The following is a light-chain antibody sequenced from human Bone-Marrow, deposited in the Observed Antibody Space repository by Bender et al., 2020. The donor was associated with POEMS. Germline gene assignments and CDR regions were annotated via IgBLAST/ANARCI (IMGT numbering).Light chain of an antibody. CDR1: SSDIGGYNF. J-gene: IGLJ3*02. CDR2: DVS. CDR3: CSYGGNYTWV. Sequence: QSALTQPASVSGSPGQSITISCTGSSSDIGGYNFVSWYQQHPGKAPKLMIYDVSSRPSGVSNRFSGSKSGNTASLTISALQAEDEADYHCCSYGGNYTWVFGGGTKLTVL. V-gene: IGLV2-14*03.